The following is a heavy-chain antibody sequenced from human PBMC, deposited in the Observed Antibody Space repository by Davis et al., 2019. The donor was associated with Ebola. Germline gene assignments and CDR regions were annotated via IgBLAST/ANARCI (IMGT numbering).Heavy chain of an antibody. CDR3: AKTIVVVTADYFDY. CDR1: GFTFSSYG. CDR2: IRYDGSNK. J-gene: IGHJ4*02. Sequence: GESLKISCAASGFTFSSYGMHWVRQAPGKGLEWVAFIRYDGSNKYYADSVKGRFTISRDNSKNTLYLQMNSLRAEDTAVYYCAKTIVVVTADYFDYWGQGTLVTVSS. D-gene: IGHD2-21*02. V-gene: IGHV3-30*02.